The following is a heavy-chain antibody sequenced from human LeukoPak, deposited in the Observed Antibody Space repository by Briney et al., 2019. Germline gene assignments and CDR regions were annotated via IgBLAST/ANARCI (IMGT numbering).Heavy chain of an antibody. CDR2: INHSGST. D-gene: IGHD2-15*01. CDR3: ARRASGGLRYYYYYYMDV. CDR1: GGSFSGYY. V-gene: IGHV4-34*01. Sequence: SETLSLTCAVYGGSFSGYYWSWIRQPPGKGLEWIGEINHSGSTNYNPSLKSRVTISVDTSKNQFSLKLSSVTAADTAVYYCARRASGGLRYYYYYYMDVWGKGTTVTISS. J-gene: IGHJ6*03.